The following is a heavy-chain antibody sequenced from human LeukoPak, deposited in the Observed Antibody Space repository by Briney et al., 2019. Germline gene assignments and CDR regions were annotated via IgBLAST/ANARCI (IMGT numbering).Heavy chain of an antibody. Sequence: PGGSLRLSCAASGFTFSTYGMHWVRQAPGKGLEWVAFIRYDGSNKYYADSVKGRFTISRDYSKNTLYLQMNSLRAEDTAVYYCARGLDCSGGSCYGYYYYGMDVWGQGTTVTVSS. D-gene: IGHD2-15*01. CDR2: IRYDGSNK. V-gene: IGHV3-30*02. J-gene: IGHJ6*02. CDR1: GFTFSTYG. CDR3: ARGLDCSGGSCYGYYYYGMDV.